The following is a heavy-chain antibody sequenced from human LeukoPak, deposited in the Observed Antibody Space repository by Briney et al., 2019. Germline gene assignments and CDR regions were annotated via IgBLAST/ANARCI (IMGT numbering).Heavy chain of an antibody. CDR3: AKGAVPNEYPTHFDY. CDR2: IYSGGST. D-gene: IGHD6-6*01. CDR1: GFTVSSDY. Sequence: GGSLRLSCAASGFTVSSDYMSWVRQAPGKGLEWVSVIYSGGSTYYADSVKGRFTISRDNAKNSLYLQMNSLRAEDTAVYYCAKGAVPNEYPTHFDYWGQGTLVTVSS. J-gene: IGHJ4*02. V-gene: IGHV3-53*05.